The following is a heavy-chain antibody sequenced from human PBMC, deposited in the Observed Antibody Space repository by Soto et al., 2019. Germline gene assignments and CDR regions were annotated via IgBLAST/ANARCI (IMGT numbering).Heavy chain of an antibody. CDR3: ARDGHQLGSPYGAYYYYGMDV. CDR2: ISTDDGNT. CDR1: GYTFTSYG. Sequence: GASVKVSCKASGYTFTSYGLSWVRQAPGQGLEWMGWISTDDGNTNYAQNLQGRVIMATDTSTSTAYVELSSLTSNDTAVYFCARDGHQLGSPYGAYYYYGMDVRGQGSTVTVSS. D-gene: IGHD3-10*01. J-gene: IGHJ6*02. V-gene: IGHV1-18*01.